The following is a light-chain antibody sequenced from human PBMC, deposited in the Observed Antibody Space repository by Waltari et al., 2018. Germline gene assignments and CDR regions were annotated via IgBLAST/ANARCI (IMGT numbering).Light chain of an antibody. CDR1: QSVSSNS. J-gene: IGKJ5*01. CDR2: DSS. Sequence: EIVLTQSPDTLSLSLGEGATLSCRASQSVSSNSLPWYQQRPGQAPRLLIYDSSRRATGIPDRFSGSGSGTDFTLTINRLEPEDFAVYYCQQYGTSSITFGQGTRL. CDR3: QQYGTSSIT. V-gene: IGKV3-20*01.